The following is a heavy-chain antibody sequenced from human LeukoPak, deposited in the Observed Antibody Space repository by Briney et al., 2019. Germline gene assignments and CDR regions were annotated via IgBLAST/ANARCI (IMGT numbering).Heavy chain of an antibody. D-gene: IGHD5-12*01. CDR1: GYTFTSYD. Sequence: RASVKVSCKASGYTFTSYDINWVRQATGQGLEWMGWMNPNSGNTGYAQKFQGRVTMTRNTSISTAYMELSSLRSEDTAVYYCARSGYSGYESERGFDYRGQGTLVTVSS. CDR2: MNPNSGNT. CDR3: ARSGYSGYESERGFDY. V-gene: IGHV1-8*01. J-gene: IGHJ4*02.